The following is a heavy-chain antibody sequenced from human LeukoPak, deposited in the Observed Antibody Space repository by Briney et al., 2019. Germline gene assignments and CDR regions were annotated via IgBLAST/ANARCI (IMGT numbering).Heavy chain of an antibody. CDR2: IIPIFGTA. D-gene: IGHD2-2*01. CDR3: ARGVVVPAAIGYYYGMDV. V-gene: IGHV1-69*13. J-gene: IGHJ6*02. CDR1: GGTFSSYA. Sequence: SVNVSCKASGGTFSSYAISWVRQAPGQGLEWMGGIIPIFGTANYAQKFQGRVTITADESTSTAYMELSSLRSEDTAVYYCARGVVVPAAIGYYYGMDVWGQGTTVTVSS.